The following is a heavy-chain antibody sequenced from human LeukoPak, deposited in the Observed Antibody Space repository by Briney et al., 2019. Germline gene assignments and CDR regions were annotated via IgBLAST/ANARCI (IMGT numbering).Heavy chain of an antibody. CDR3: ARGPLVRGVIIWFDY. CDR1: GFTFSSYS. V-gene: IGHV3-21*01. Sequence: PGGSLRLSCAASGFTFSSYSMNWVRQAPGKGLEWVSSISSSSSYIYYADSVKGRFTISRDNAKNSLYLRMNSLRAEDTAVYYCARGPLVRGVIIWFDYWGQGTLVTVSS. D-gene: IGHD3-10*01. J-gene: IGHJ4*02. CDR2: ISSSSSYI.